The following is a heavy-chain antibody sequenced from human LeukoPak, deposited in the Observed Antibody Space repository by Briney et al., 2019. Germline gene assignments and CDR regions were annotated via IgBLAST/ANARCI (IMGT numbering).Heavy chain of an antibody. CDR3: ATDRRGSNDY. J-gene: IGHJ4*02. CDR2: MRQDGNEK. Sequence: GGSLRLSCVASGFTFSSYWMTWVRQAPGKGLEWVANMRQDGNEKYYVDSVRGRFTISRDNAKNSLYLQMNSLRAEATAVYYCATDRRGSNDYWGQGTLVTVSS. CDR1: GFTFSSYW. V-gene: IGHV3-7*01. D-gene: IGHD3-10*01.